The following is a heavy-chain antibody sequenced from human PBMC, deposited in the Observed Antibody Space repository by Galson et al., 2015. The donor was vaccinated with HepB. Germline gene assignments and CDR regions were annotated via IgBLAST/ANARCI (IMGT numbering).Heavy chain of an antibody. CDR2: ISYDGSNK. V-gene: IGHV3-30*03. CDR1: GFTFSSYG. D-gene: IGHD4-17*01. Sequence: LRLSCAASGFTFSSYGMHWVRQAPGKGLEWVAVISYDGSNKYYADSVKGRFTISRDNSKNTLYLQMNSLRAEDTAVYYCRVGDYFDYWGQGTLVTVSS. CDR3: RVGDYFDY. J-gene: IGHJ4*02.